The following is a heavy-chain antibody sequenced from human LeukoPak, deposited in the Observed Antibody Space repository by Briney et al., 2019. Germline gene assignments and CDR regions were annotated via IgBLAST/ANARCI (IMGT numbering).Heavy chain of an antibody. CDR2: INPNSGGT. CDR3: ARAQVGYCSSTSCPRAQDY. J-gene: IGHJ4*02. CDR1: GYTFTGYY. Sequence: ASVKVSCKASGYTFTGYYMHWVRQAPGQGLEWMGWINPNSGGTNYAQKFQGRVTMTRDTSISTAYMELSRLRSDDTAVYYCARAQVGYCSSTSCPRAQDYWGQGTLVTVSS. D-gene: IGHD2-2*03. V-gene: IGHV1-2*02.